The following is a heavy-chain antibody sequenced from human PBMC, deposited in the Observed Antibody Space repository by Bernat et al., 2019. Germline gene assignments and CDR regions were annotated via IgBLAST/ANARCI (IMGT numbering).Heavy chain of an antibody. J-gene: IGHJ3*02. D-gene: IGHD3-22*01. CDR3: ARERADYYDSSGHDAFDI. CDR1: GYTFTGYY. Sequence: QVQLVQSGAEVKKPGASVKVSCKASGYTFTGYYMHWVRQAPGQGLEGMGWINPNSGGTNYAQKFQGWVTMTRDTSISTAYMELSRLRSDDTAVYYCARERADYYDSSGHDAFDIWGQGTMVTVSS. CDR2: INPNSGGT. V-gene: IGHV1-2*04.